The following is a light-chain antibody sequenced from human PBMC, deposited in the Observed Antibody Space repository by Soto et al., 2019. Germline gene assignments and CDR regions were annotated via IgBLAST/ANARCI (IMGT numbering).Light chain of an antibody. CDR1: SSDVGGYNY. V-gene: IGLV2-11*01. CDR2: DVS. Sequence: QSALTQPRSVSGSPGQSVTISCTGTSSDVGGYNYVSWYQHHPGKAPKLMIYDVSKRPSGVPDRFSGSKSGNTASLTISGLQAEDEAEYYCCSYAGSYTDVFGTGTKVTVL. J-gene: IGLJ1*01. CDR3: CSYAGSYTDV.